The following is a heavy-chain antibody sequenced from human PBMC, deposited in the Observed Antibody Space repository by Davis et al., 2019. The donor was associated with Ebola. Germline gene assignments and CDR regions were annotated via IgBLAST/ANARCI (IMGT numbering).Heavy chain of an antibody. CDR2: IYYSGST. D-gene: IGHD3-22*01. CDR3: ARERRYYYDSSGYYIMPYFDY. Sequence: SETLSLTCAVYGGSFSGYYWSWIRQPPGKGMEWIGSIYYSGSTYYNTSLKSRVTISVDTSKNQFSLKLSSVTAADTAVYYCARERRYYYDSSGYYIMPYFDYWGQGTLVTVSS. V-gene: IGHV4-34*01. J-gene: IGHJ4*02. CDR1: GGSFSGYY.